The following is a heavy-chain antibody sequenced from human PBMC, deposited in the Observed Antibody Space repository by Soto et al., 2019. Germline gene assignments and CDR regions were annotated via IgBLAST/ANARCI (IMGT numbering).Heavy chain of an antibody. J-gene: IGHJ4*02. CDR1: GCTFSRYA. Sequence: LRXSFAASGCTFSRYAISWVLQAPGKGLEWVSAISGSGGSTYYADSVKGRFTISRDNSKNTLYLQMNSLRAEDTAVYYCAKGIAVAGYFDDWGQGTLVTVSS. CDR3: AKGIAVAGYFDD. CDR2: ISGSGGST. V-gene: IGHV3-23*01. D-gene: IGHD6-19*01.